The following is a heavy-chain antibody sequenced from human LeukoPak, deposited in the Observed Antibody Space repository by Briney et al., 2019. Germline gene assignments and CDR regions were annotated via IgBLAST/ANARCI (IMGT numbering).Heavy chain of an antibody. CDR3: TRLLPSSHHFFDS. D-gene: IGHD6-6*01. CDR2: IYGGGDT. J-gene: IGHJ4*02. V-gene: IGHV3-53*01. Sequence: GGSLRLSCAVSGFTVSNDYMSWVRQAPGKGLEWVSVIYGGGDTYYADSVRGRFTISRDNFENALFLQMDSLRAEDTAVYYCTRLLPSSHHFFDSWGQGTLVTVSS. CDR1: GFTVSNDY.